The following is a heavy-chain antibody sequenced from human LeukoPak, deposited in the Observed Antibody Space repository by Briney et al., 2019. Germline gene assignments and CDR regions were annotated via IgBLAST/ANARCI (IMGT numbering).Heavy chain of an antibody. CDR2: IKQDGSEK. J-gene: IGHJ4*02. D-gene: IGHD6-19*01. V-gene: IGHV3-7*01. Sequence: GGSLRLSCEASGFTFSNYWMSWVRQAPGKGLEWVANIKQDGSEKNYVDSVKGRFTISRDNSKNTLYLQMNSLRAEDTAVYYCAKAGSGWYGDYWGQGTLVTVSS. CDR1: GFTFSNYW. CDR3: AKAGSGWYGDY.